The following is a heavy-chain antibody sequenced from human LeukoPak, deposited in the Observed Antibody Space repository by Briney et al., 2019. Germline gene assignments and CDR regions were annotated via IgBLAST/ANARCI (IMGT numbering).Heavy chain of an antibody. CDR1: GFTFSSYG. V-gene: IGHV3-48*02. J-gene: IGHJ6*03. D-gene: IGHD5-24*01. CDR3: ARDPLRWLQNNYYYYYMDV. CDR2: ISSTSRTI. Sequence: GGSLRLSCATSGFTFSSYGMNWVRQAPGKGLEWVSYISSTSRTIYDADSVKGRFTVSRDNAKNSLYLQMNSLRDEDTAVYYCARDPLRWLQNNYYYYYMDVWGKGTTVTVSS.